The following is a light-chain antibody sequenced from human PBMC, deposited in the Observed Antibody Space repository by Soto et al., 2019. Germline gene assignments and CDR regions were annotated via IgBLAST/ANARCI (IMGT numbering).Light chain of an antibody. V-gene: IGKV3-20*01. J-gene: IGKJ1*01. CDR1: RRIGSSY. CDR2: GAS. CDR3: QPYGSART. Sequence: EIVLTQSPPTLSLSPGERATLSCRARRRIGSSYIAWYQQKPGQAPRLLLYGASSRATGIPDRFSGSGAGTDFTLTICRLEPEDLAVYYCQPYGSARTFGQGAKVDIQ.